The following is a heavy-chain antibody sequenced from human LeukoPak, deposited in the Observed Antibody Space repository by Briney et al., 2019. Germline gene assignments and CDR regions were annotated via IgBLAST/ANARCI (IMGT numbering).Heavy chain of an antibody. CDR3: AKWGDYDILTGYYVSGF. J-gene: IGHJ4*02. CDR2: ITGSGDTT. D-gene: IGHD3-9*01. V-gene: IGHV3-23*01. Sequence: GGSLRLSCAASGFIFRNYAMSWVRQAPGKGLQWVAAITGSGDTTYYGDSVMGRFTISRDNSKNTLYLEVNTLRAEDTAVYYCAKWGDYDILTGYYVSGFWGQGTLVTASS. CDR1: GFIFRNYA.